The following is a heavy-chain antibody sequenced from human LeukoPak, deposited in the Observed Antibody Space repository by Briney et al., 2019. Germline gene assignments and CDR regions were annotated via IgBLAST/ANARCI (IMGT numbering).Heavy chain of an antibody. J-gene: IGHJ6*02. D-gene: IGHD2-2*01. Sequence: SGTLSLTCAVYGGSFSGYYWSWIRQPPGKGLEWIGEINHSGSTNYNPSLKSRVTISVDTSKNQFSLKLSSVTAADTAVYYCAGGNHIVVVPAASHGMDVWGQGTTVTVSS. CDR3: AGGNHIVVVPAASHGMDV. CDR2: INHSGST. CDR1: GGSFSGYY. V-gene: IGHV4-34*01.